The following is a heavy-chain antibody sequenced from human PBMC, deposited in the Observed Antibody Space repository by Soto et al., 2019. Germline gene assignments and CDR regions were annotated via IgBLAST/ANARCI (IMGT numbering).Heavy chain of an antibody. D-gene: IGHD6-6*01. CDR2: IWYDGSNK. Sequence: QVQLVESGGGVVQPGRSLRLSCAASGFTFSSYGMHWVRQAPGKGLEWVAVIWYDGSNKYYADSVKGRFTISRDNSKNTLYLQMNSLRAEDTAVYYCARDGLRIAARHVYYVDYWGQGTLVTVSS. V-gene: IGHV3-33*01. CDR3: ARDGLRIAARHVYYVDY. CDR1: GFTFSSYG. J-gene: IGHJ4*02.